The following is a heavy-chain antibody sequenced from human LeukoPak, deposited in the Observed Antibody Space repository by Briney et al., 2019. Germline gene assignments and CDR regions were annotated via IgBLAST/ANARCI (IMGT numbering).Heavy chain of an antibody. Sequence: PSETLSLTCTVSGGSLSSYYWSWIRQPPGKGLEWIGYVYYSGSPNYSPSLKSRVTISVDTSKNQFSLKLSSVTTADTAVYYCAKYGGSGWVIDNWGQGTLVTVSS. J-gene: IGHJ4*02. CDR3: AKYGGSGWVIDN. CDR1: GGSLSSYY. V-gene: IGHV4-59*08. CDR2: VYYSGSP. D-gene: IGHD6-19*01.